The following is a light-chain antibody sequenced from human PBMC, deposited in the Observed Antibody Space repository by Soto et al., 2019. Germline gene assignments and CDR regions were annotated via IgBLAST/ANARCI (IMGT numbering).Light chain of an antibody. V-gene: IGKV3-20*01. CDR1: ESISSSF. Sequence: EIVFTQSPGTLSFSPGERATLSCRASESISSSFLAWFQQKRGQAPRLLIYGASSRATGIPDRFSGSGSGTDFTLTISRLEPEDFAVYYCQHYGSSPFTLGPGTKVDIK. J-gene: IGKJ3*01. CDR2: GAS. CDR3: QHYGSSPFT.